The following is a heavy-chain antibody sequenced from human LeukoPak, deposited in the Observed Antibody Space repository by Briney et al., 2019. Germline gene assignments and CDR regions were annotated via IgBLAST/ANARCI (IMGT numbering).Heavy chain of an antibody. V-gene: IGHV4-4*07. D-gene: IGHD4-23*01. CDR2: ISDSGST. CDR3: ARYYTVVTTYRAFDI. Sequence: SETLSLTCTVSGGSISTYVWSWIRQTAGKGLEWIGRISDSGSTRYNPSLKSRVTMSVDTSKNQFSLKLSSVTAADTAVYYCARYYTVVTTYRAFDIWGQGTMVTVSS. J-gene: IGHJ3*02. CDR1: GGSISTYV.